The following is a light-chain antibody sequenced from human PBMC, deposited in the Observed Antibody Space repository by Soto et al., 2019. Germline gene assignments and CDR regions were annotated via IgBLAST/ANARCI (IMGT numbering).Light chain of an antibody. CDR3: HHYNSWPYT. CDR1: QSISSW. J-gene: IGKJ2*01. V-gene: IGKV1-5*03. CDR2: KAS. Sequence: DIQMTQSPSTLSASVGDRVTITCRASQSISSWLAWYQQKPGKAPKLLIYKASSLESGVASRFSGSGSGTEFTLTISSLQSEDFAVYYCHHYNSWPYTFGQGTKVDIK.